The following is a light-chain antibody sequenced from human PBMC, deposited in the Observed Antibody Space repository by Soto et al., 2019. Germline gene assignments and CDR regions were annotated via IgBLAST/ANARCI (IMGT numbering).Light chain of an antibody. CDR2: EVT. Sequence: QSALTQPHSASGSPGQSVTIPSTGTSSDVGGYDYVSWYQQHPGKAPKLMIYEVTIRPSGVSDRFSGSKSGNTASLTVSGLQAEDEADYYCSSYTGGNPSYVFGTGTKLTVL. V-gene: IGLV2-8*01. CDR3: SSYTGGNPSYV. J-gene: IGLJ1*01. CDR1: SSDVGGYDY.